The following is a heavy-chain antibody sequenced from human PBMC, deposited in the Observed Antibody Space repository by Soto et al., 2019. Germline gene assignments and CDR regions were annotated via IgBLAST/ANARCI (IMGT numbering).Heavy chain of an antibody. CDR2: ISYDGNKQ. V-gene: IGHV3-30*04. Sequence: QVHLVESGGGVVQPGRSLRLSCAASGFTFSSYSLHWVRQAPGKGLECVAIISYDGNKQHYADSVKGRFTVSRDNSKNTLFLQMSSLRPEDTAVYYCARDYGSFTYFFYGMDVWGQGTTVTVSS. CDR1: GFTFSSYS. J-gene: IGHJ6*02. CDR3: ARDYGSFTYFFYGMDV. D-gene: IGHD3-10*01.